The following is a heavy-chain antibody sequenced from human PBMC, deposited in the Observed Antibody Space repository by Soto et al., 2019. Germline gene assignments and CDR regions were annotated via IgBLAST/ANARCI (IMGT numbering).Heavy chain of an antibody. J-gene: IGHJ4*02. Sequence: QEQLGESGGGVVQPGTSMRLSCAASGLTFSNYGMHWVRQAPGKGLEWVAVIWYDGVTKFYADSVQGRFSISRDNSKNTRYLQMNRLRAEDTAVYFCATVDNYYGSAFWGQGTLVTV. D-gene: IGHD3-10*01. CDR2: IWYDGVTK. V-gene: IGHV3-33*01. CDR1: GLTFSNYG. CDR3: ATVDNYYGSAF.